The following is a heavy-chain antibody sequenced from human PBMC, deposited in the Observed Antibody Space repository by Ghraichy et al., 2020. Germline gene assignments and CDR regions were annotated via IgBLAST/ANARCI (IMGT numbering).Heavy chain of an antibody. D-gene: IGHD3-16*01. Sequence: LSLTCAASGFTFSSYSMNWVRQAPGKGLEWVSSISSSSSYIYYADSVKGRFTISRDNAKNSLYLQMNSLRAEDTAVYYCAREHDYVADFDYWGQGTLVTVSS. CDR2: ISSSSSYI. CDR3: AREHDYVADFDY. J-gene: IGHJ4*02. CDR1: GFTFSSYS. V-gene: IGHV3-21*01.